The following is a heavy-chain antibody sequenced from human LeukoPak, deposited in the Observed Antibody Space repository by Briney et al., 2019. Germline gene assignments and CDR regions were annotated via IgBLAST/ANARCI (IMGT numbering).Heavy chain of an antibody. CDR1: GFTFSSYW. J-gene: IGHJ3*02. CDR2: INSDGSST. Sequence: QPGGSLRLSCAASGFTFSSYWMHWVRQAPGKGLVWVSRINSDGSSTSYADSVKGRFTISRDNAKNTLYLQMNSLRAEDTAVYYCARDPALWFGESLYDHAFDIWGQGTMVTVS. D-gene: IGHD3-10*01. V-gene: IGHV3-74*01. CDR3: ARDPALWFGESLYDHAFDI.